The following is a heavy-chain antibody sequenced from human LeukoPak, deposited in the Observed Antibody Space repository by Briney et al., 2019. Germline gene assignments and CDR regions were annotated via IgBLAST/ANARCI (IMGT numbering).Heavy chain of an antibody. J-gene: IGHJ6*04. V-gene: IGHV4-34*01. D-gene: IGHD3-10*01. CDR1: GGPFSGYY. CDR3: ARGLTMVRGVMDV. CDR2: INHSGST. Sequence: LKPSETLSLTCAVYGGPFSGYYWSWIRQPPGTGLEWIGEINHSGSTNYNPSLKSRVTISVDTSKNQFSLKLSSVTAADTAVYYCARGLTMVRGVMDVWGKGTTVTVSS.